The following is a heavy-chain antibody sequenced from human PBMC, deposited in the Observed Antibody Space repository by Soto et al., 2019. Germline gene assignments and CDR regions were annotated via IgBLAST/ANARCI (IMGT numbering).Heavy chain of an antibody. J-gene: IGHJ6*02. D-gene: IGHD2-2*01. Sequence: PGGSLRLSFSASVFPFSDYYMSWIRPAPGKGLEWVSYISSSSSYTNYADSVKGRFTISRDNAKNSLYLQMNSLRAEDTAVYYCCVVPAAMPSLGMDVWGQGTTVTVSS. V-gene: IGHV3-11*06. CDR2: ISSSSSYT. CDR1: VFPFSDYY. CDR3: CVVPAAMPSLGMDV.